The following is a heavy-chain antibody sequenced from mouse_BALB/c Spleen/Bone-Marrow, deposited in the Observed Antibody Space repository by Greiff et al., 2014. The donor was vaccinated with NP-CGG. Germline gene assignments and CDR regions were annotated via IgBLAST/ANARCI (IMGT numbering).Heavy chain of an antibody. CDR2: IDPANGNT. CDR1: GFNIKDTY. Sequence: EVNLVESGAELVKPGASVKLSCTASGFNIKDTYMHWVKRRPEQGLEWIGRIDPANGNTKYDPKFQGKATITADTSSNTAYLQLSSLTSEDTAVYYCAAYYRYLAWFAYWGQGTLVTVSA. J-gene: IGHJ3*01. CDR3: AAYYRYLAWFAY. D-gene: IGHD2-14*01. V-gene: IGHV14-3*02.